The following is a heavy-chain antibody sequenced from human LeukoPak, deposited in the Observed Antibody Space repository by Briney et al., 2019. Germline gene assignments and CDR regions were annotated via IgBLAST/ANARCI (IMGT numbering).Heavy chain of an antibody. J-gene: IGHJ4*02. D-gene: IGHD3-22*01. V-gene: IGHV3-21*01. CDR2: ISSSSSYI. CDR1: GFTFSSYS. CDR3: ARQGGPYDSSGYYYFDY. Sequence: GGSLRLSCAASGFTFSSYSMNWVRQAPGKGLEWVSSISSSSSYIYYADSVKGRFTISRDNAKNSLYLQMNSLRAEDTAVYYCARQGGPYDSSGYYYFDYWGQGTLVTVPS.